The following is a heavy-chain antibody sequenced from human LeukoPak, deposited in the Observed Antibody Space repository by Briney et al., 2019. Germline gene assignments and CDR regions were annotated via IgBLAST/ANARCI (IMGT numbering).Heavy chain of an antibody. J-gene: IGHJ6*02. Sequence: PGGSLRLSCAASGFTVSSYAMSWVRQAAGKGLEWVAAISGSGGTTYYADSVKGRFTISRDNSNNTLYLQMNSLRAEDTAVYYCARDSPLPPVVTMIVENYYYGMDVWGQGTTVTVSS. D-gene: IGHD3-22*01. CDR2: ISGSGGTT. V-gene: IGHV3-23*01. CDR3: ARDSPLPPVVTMIVENYYYGMDV. CDR1: GFTVSSYA.